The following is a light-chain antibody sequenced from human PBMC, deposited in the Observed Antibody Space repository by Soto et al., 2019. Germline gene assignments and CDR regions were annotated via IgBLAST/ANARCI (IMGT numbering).Light chain of an antibody. CDR1: QSISSW. CDR3: QHYNSYSEA. Sequence: IQMTPSPCARAASAGGGGPSTCRASQSISSWLAWYQQKPGKAPKLLIYDASSLESGVPSRFSGSGSGTEFTPTISSLQPDDFATYYCQHYNSYSEAFGQGTKVDIK. J-gene: IGKJ1*01. V-gene: IGKV1-5*01. CDR2: DAS.